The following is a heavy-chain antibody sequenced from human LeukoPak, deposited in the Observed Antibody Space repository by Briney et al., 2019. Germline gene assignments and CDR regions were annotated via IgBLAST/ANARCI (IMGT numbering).Heavy chain of an antibody. J-gene: IGHJ3*02. CDR2: IIPIFGTA. Sequence: ASVKVSCKASGGTFSSYAISWVRQAPGQGLEWMGGIIPIFGTANYAQKFQGRVTITADESTSTAYMELSSLRPEDTAVYYCARGLLPAATQWDAFDIWGQGTMVTVSS. CDR3: ARGLLPAATQWDAFDI. CDR1: GGTFSSYA. D-gene: IGHD2-2*01. V-gene: IGHV1-69*13.